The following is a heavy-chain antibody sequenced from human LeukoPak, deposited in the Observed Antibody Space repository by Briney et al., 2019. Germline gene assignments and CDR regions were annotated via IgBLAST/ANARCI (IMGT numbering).Heavy chain of an antibody. CDR3: ARATGGTIFGVVIGHYYYYMDV. D-gene: IGHD3-3*01. J-gene: IGHJ6*03. CDR1: GYTFTSYD. V-gene: IGHV1-8*01. Sequence: ASVTVSFKASGYTFTSYDINWVRQAPGQGGGWMGWMNPNSGNTGYAQKFQGRVTNTRKTSISTAYMELSSLRSEDTAVYYCARATGGTIFGVVIGHYYYYMDVWGKGTTVTVSS. CDR2: MNPNSGNT.